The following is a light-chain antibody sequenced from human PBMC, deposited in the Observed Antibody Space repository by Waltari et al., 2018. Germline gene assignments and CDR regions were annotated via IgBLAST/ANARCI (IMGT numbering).Light chain of an antibody. CDR1: QSVSSSY. CDR2: GAS. J-gene: IGKJ1*01. Sequence: EIVLTQSPGTLSLSPGERATLSCRARQSVSSSYLAWYQQKPGQAPRVLIHGASNRATGIPDRVSGSGSGTDFTLTISRLEPEDFAVYYCQQYGSSPWTFGQGTKVEIK. CDR3: QQYGSSPWT. V-gene: IGKV3-20*01.